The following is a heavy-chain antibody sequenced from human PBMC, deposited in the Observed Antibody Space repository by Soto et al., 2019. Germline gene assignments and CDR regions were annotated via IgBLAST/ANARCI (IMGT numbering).Heavy chain of an antibody. Sequence: EVQLVESGGGLVQPGRSLRLSCAASGFTFDDYAMHWVRQAPGKGLEWVSGISWNSGSIGYADSVNGRFTISRDNAKNSLYLQMNSLRAEDTALYYCAALQQRTAMADYWGQGTLVTVSS. CDR1: GFTFDDYA. D-gene: IGHD5-18*01. J-gene: IGHJ4*02. CDR3: AALQQRTAMADY. CDR2: ISWNSGSI. V-gene: IGHV3-9*01.